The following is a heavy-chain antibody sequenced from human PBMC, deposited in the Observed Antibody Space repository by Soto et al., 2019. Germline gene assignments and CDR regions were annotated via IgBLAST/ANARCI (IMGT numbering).Heavy chain of an antibody. D-gene: IGHD2-15*01. J-gene: IGHJ4*02. CDR1: GDSIISIAH. Sequence: WGTLYLTCAVPGDSIISIAHSACVRQLPGRGLEWVASIYHTGTTYYNPSLKGRGTISVDTSKKQFSLNLRAVTAADSAEYTCARRGAVGYYPYSGQANLVTVSS. V-gene: IGHV4-38-2*01. CDR3: ARRGAVGYYPY. CDR2: IYHTGTT.